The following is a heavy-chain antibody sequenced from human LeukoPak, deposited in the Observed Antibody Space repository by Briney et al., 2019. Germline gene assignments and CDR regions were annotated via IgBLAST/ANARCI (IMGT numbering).Heavy chain of an antibody. V-gene: IGHV3-30*02. CDR1: GFTFSSYK. J-gene: IGHJ4*02. D-gene: IGHD1-1*01. Sequence: GGSLRLSWAASGFTFSSYKMHWVRQAPGKGLEWLAFIRFDGGDKYYADSVKGRFTIPRDNSKSTLYLQSNSLRAEDTAVYYCVKDSNWSFDYWGQGTLVTVSS. CDR2: IRFDGGDK. CDR3: VKDSNWSFDY.